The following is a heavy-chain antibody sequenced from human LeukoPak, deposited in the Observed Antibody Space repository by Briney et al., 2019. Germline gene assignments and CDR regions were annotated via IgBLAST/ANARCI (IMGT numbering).Heavy chain of an antibody. J-gene: IGHJ4*01. CDR3: ARDGTAAGLYFDL. V-gene: IGHV3-7*01. CDR2: IRQDGGEK. CDR1: GLTVSNNY. D-gene: IGHD6-13*01. Sequence: GGSLRLSCAAPGLTVSNNYMNWVRQAPGEGLEWVASIRQDGGEKSYVDSVKGRFTISRDNTKNSLYLQMSSLRAEDTAVYYCARDGTAAGLYFDLWGQGTLVTVSS.